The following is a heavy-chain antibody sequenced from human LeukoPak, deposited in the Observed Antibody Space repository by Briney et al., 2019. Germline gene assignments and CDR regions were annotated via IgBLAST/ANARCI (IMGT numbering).Heavy chain of an antibody. CDR1: GGSISRYY. CDR2: KDYSGST. D-gene: IGHD6-13*01. CDR3: ARVYYSSSYDYWYFDL. V-gene: IGHV4-59*01. Sequence: SETLSLTCTVSGGSISRYYWSWIRQPPGKGLEWIGYKDYSGSTNYNRSLKSRVTISVDTSKNQFSLRLSSVTAADTAVYYCARVYYSSSYDYWYFDLWGRGTLVTVSS. J-gene: IGHJ2*01.